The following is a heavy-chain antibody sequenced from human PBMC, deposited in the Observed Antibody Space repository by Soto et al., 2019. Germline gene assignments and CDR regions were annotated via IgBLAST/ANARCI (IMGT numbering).Heavy chain of an antibody. D-gene: IGHD3-3*01. CDR3: ARPVQTYYDFWSGFTFDY. J-gene: IGHJ4*02. Sequence: SETLSLTCTVSGGSISSSSYYWGWIRQPPGKGLEWIGSIYYSGSTYYNPSLKSRVTISVDTSKNQFSLKLSSVTAADTAVYYCARPVQTYYDFWSGFTFDYWGQGTLVTVS. CDR1: GGSISSSSYY. CDR2: IYYSGST. V-gene: IGHV4-39*01.